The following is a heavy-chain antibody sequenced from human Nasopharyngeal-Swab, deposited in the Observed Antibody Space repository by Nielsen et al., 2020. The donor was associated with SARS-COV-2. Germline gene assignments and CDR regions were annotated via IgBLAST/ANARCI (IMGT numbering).Heavy chain of an antibody. CDR1: GGSISSGGYY. CDR2: IYYSGST. V-gene: IGHV4-31*03. J-gene: IGHJ4*02. Sequence: SETLSLTCTVSGGSISSGGYYWSWIRQHPGKGLEWIGYIYYSGSTYYNPSLKSRLTISVDTSKNQFSLKLSSVTAADTAVYYCARGRVFYGYIGWTSFDYWGQGTLVTVSS. CDR3: ARGRVFYGYIGWTSFDY. D-gene: IGHD5-24*01.